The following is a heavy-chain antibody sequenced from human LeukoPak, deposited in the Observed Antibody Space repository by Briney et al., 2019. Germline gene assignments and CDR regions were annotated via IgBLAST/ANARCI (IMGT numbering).Heavy chain of an antibody. J-gene: IGHJ4*02. V-gene: IGHV4-39*07. CDR3: ARTNYGDYVPYFDY. D-gene: IGHD4-17*01. CDR2: IYYSGST. Sequence: GSIYYSGSTYYNPSLKSRVTISVDTSKNQFSLKLSSVTAADTAVYYCARTNYGDYVPYFDYWGQGTLVTVSS.